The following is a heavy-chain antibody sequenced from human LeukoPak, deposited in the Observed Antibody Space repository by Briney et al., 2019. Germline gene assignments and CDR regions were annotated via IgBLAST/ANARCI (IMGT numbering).Heavy chain of an antibody. CDR1: GGTFSSYA. V-gene: IGHV1-69*04. CDR3: AREIFRYGGKGYYFDY. Sequence: SVKVSCRASGGTFSSYAISWVRQAPGQGLEWMGRIIPILGIANYAQKFQGRVTITADKSTSTAYMELSSLRSEDTAVYYCAREIFRYGGKGYYFDYWGQGTLVTVSS. CDR2: IIPILGIA. J-gene: IGHJ4*02. D-gene: IGHD4-23*01.